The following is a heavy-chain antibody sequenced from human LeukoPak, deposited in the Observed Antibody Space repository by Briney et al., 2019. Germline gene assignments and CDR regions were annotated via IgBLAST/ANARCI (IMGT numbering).Heavy chain of an antibody. CDR1: GGSISSSSYF. V-gene: IGHV4-39*01. CDR2: IYYSGST. D-gene: IGHD1-26*01. J-gene: IGHJ4*02. Sequence: SETLSLTCTVSGGSISSSSYFWGWIRQPPGKGLEWIGSIYYSGSTYYNPSLKSRVTISVDTSKNQFSLKLSSVTAADTAVYYCARLAGLLGYWGQGTLVTVSS. CDR3: ARLAGLLGY.